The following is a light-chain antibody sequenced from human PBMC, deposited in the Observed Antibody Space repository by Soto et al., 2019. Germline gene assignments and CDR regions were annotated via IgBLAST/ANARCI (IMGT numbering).Light chain of an antibody. CDR1: QSVSSN. V-gene: IGKV3-15*01. Sequence: EIVVTQSPATLSVSPGGRATLSCRASQSVSSNLAWYQQKPGQAPRLLIYGASTRATGIPARFSGSGSGTEFTLTISSLQSEDFAVYYCQQYNNWPPTFGQGTKVEIK. CDR2: GAS. CDR3: QQYNNWPPT. J-gene: IGKJ1*01.